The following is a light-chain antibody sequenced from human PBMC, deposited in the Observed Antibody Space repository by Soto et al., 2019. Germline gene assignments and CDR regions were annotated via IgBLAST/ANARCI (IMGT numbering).Light chain of an antibody. CDR1: QSLSSSY. CDR2: DAS. J-gene: IGKJ4*01. V-gene: IGKV3D-20*01. CDR3: QQYGSSPLT. Sequence: EIVLTQSPATLSLSPGERATLSCGASQSLSSSYLAWYQQKPGLAPRLLISDASSRATGIPDRFSGSGSGTDFTLTISRLEPEDFAVYYCQQYGSSPLTFGGGTKVEIK.